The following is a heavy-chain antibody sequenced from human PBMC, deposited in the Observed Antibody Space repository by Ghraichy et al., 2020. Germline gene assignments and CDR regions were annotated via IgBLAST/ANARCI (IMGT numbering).Heavy chain of an antibody. J-gene: IGHJ6*02. D-gene: IGHD2-15*01. CDR3: ARGGYCSGGSCYSNYYYGMDV. CDR2: INPNSGGT. CDR1: GYTFTGYY. V-gene: IGHV1-2*04. Sequence: ASVKVSCKASGYTFTGYYMHWVRQAPGQGLEWMGWINPNSGGTNYAQKFQGWVTMTRDTSISTAYMELSRLRSDDTAVYYCARGGYCSGGSCYSNYYYGMDVWGQGTTVTVSS.